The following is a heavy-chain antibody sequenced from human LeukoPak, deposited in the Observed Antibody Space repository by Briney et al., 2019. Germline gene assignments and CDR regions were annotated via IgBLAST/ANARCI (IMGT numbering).Heavy chain of an antibody. CDR2: IYYSGST. Sequence: SETLSLTCTVSGGSISSYYWSWIRQPPGKGLEWIGYIYYSGSTDYNPSLKSRVTISVDTSKNQFSLNLSSVTTADTAMYYCARDGVVTMELDYWGQGTLVTVSS. CDR3: ARDGVVTMELDY. CDR1: GGSISSYY. V-gene: IGHV4-59*01. D-gene: IGHD4/OR15-4a*01. J-gene: IGHJ4*02.